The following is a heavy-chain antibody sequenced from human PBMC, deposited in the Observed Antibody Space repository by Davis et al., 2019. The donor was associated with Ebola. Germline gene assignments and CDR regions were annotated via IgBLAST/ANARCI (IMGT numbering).Heavy chain of an antibody. V-gene: IGHV4-39*01. CDR1: IFSSYV. D-gene: IGHD2-21*02. J-gene: IGHJ6*02. CDR2: IYYSGST. Sequence: IFSSYVMSWVRQPPGKGLEWIGSIYYSGSTYYNPSLKSRVTISVDTSKNQFSLKLISVTAADTAMYYCARHLPTPVTASNYYYGLDVWGQGTTVTVSS. CDR3: ARHLPTPVTASNYYYGLDV.